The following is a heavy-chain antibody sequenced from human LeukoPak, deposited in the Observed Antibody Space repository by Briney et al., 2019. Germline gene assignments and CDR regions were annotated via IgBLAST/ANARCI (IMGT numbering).Heavy chain of an antibody. V-gene: IGHV4-39*01. J-gene: IGHJ4*02. CDR1: GGSISSSSYY. CDR3: ASWLSGYSSGGVH. Sequence: PSETLPLTCTVSGGSISSSSYYWGWIRQPPGKGLEWIGSIYYSGSTYYNPSLKSRVTISVDTSKNQFSLKLSPVTAADTAVYYCASWLSGYSSGGVHWGQGTLVTVSS. CDR2: IYYSGST. D-gene: IGHD6-19*01.